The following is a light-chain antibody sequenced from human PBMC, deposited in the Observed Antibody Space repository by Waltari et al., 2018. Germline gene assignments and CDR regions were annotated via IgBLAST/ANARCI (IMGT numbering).Light chain of an antibody. Sequence: QSVLTQPPSASATPGQRVTISCSGSSSNIGRNLVNWYQLLPGTAPTLLIYSSNQRASEVPARFSGSKSGTSASLAIGGLQSEDEATYYCAAWDDSLNGLVLGGGTKLTVL. CDR1: SSNIGRNL. CDR2: SSN. J-gene: IGLJ2*01. CDR3: AAWDDSLNGLV. V-gene: IGLV1-44*01.